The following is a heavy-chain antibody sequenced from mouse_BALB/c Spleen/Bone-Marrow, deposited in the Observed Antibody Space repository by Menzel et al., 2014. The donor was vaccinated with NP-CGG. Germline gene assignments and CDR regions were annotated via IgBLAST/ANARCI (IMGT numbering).Heavy chain of an antibody. V-gene: IGHV14-3*02. D-gene: IGHD4-1*01. CDR2: IDPANGNT. CDR3: VRWELGRAWFAY. Sequence: EVQLQQSGAELVKPGASVKLSCTASGFNIKDTYMHWVKQRPEQGLEWIGRIDPANGNTKYDPKFQGKATITADTSSNTAYLQLSSLTSEDTAVYYCVRWELGRAWFAYWGQGTLVTVSA. CDR1: GFNIKDTY. J-gene: IGHJ3*01.